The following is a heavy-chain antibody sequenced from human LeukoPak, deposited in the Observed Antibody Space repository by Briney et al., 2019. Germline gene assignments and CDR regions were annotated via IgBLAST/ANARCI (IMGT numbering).Heavy chain of an antibody. CDR3: AREGIVGATED. Sequence: GGSLRLSCAASGFTFSSYWMNWVRQAPGKGLEWVANIKEDGSEKYYVDSVKGRFTIPRDNAKKSLYLQMNSLRDEDTAVYYCAREGIVGATEDWGQGTLVTVSS. V-gene: IGHV3-7*01. CDR1: GFTFSSYW. CDR2: IKEDGSEK. J-gene: IGHJ4*02. D-gene: IGHD1-26*01.